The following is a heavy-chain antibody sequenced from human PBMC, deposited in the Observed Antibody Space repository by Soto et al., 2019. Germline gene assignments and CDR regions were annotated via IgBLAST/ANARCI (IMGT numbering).Heavy chain of an antibody. CDR3: ARGLRSIAARLPHNWFDP. V-gene: IGHV4-34*01. CDR2: INHSGST. J-gene: IGHJ5*02. D-gene: IGHD6-6*01. Sequence: SETLSLTCAVYGGSFSGYYWSWIRQPPGKGLEWIGEINHSGSTNYNPSLKSRVTISVDTSKNQFSLKLSSVTAADTAVYYCARGLRSIAARLPHNWFDPWGQGTLVTVSS. CDR1: GGSFSGYY.